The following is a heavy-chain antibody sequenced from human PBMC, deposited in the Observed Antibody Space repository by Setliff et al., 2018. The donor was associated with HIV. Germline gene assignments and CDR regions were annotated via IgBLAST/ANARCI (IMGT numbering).Heavy chain of an antibody. V-gene: IGHV1-69*13. CDR2: IIPIYGIS. CDR3: AREWGIEVPVFYY. D-gene: IGHD6-19*01. Sequence: GASVKVSCKTSGVSFSSYAISWVRQAPGQGLEWMGKIIPIYGISDYAQKFQGRLTITADESTSTAYMELSSLRSEDTAMYYCAREWGIEVPVFYYWGQGTLVTVSS. J-gene: IGHJ4*02. CDR1: GVSFSSYA.